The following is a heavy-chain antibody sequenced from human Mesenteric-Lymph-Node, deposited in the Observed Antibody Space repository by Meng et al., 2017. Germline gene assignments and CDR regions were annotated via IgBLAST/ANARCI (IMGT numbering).Heavy chain of an antibody. CDR3: ARDSYYDILPGYSGNWFDP. J-gene: IGHJ5*02. CDR1: GYTFTGYY. D-gene: IGHD3-9*01. Sequence: ASVKVSCKASGYTFTGYYMHWVRQAPGQGLEWMGWINPNSGGTNYAQKFQGRVTMTRDTSISTAYMELNRLRSDYTAVYYCARDSYYDILPGYSGNWFDPWGQGTLVTVSS. CDR2: INPNSGGT. V-gene: IGHV1-2*02.